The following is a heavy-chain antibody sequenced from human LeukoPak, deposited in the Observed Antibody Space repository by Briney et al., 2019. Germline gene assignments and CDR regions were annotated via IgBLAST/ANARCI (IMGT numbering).Heavy chain of an antibody. CDR3: ARGEGGYNYAF. CDR1: GYIFTSYW. CDR2: INPADSDT. D-gene: IGHD5-24*01. V-gene: IGHV5-51*03. J-gene: IGHJ4*02. Sequence: KRGESLKISRKTSGYIFTSYWIAWVRQIPGKGLEWVGIINPADSDTRYSLSLQGQVTISADRSISTAYLQWSSLKASDTAIYYCARGEGGYNYAFWGQGTLVSVSS.